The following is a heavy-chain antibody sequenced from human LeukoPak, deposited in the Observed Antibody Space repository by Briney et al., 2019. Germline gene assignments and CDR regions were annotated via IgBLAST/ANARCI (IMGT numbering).Heavy chain of an antibody. J-gene: IGHJ1*01. Sequence: GGSLRLSCEASGFTFSRYWMHWVRQAPGKGLVWVLRIKSDGKTNYADSVKGRFTISRDNAKNTVSLQMDSLRAEDTGVYYCARAPSEVGGYYPEYFRHWGQGTLVTVSS. CDR1: GFTFSRYW. V-gene: IGHV3-74*01. D-gene: IGHD3-22*01. CDR2: IKSDGKT. CDR3: ARAPSEVGGYYPEYFRH.